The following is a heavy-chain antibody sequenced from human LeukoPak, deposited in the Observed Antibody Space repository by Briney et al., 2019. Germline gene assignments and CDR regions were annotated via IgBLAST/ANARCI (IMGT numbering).Heavy chain of an antibody. Sequence: GGSLRLSCAASGFTFSSYAMSWVRQAPGKGLEWVSAISGSGGSTYYADSVKGRFTISRDNSKNTLYLQMNSLRAEDTAVYYCAKGIGYKGYDELYCCGCCYPPYYFGYWGQGTLVTVSS. J-gene: IGHJ4*02. CDR3: AKGIGYKGYDELYCCGCCYPPYYFGY. CDR1: GFTFSSYA. V-gene: IGHV3-23*01. D-gene: IGHD2-21*02. CDR2: ISGSGGST.